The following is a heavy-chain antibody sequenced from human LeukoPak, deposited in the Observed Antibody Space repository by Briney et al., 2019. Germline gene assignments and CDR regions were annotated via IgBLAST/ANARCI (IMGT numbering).Heavy chain of an antibody. J-gene: IGHJ4*02. CDR3: AKAGRGCDY. CDR1: GFTFSSYG. Sequence: QSGGSLRLSCAASGFTFSSYGMHWVRQAPGKGLEWVAVISYDGSNKYYADSVKGRFTISRDNSKNTLYLQMNSLRAEDTAVYYCAKAGRGCDYWGQGTLVTVSS. CDR2: ISYDGSNK. D-gene: IGHD6-19*01. V-gene: IGHV3-30*18.